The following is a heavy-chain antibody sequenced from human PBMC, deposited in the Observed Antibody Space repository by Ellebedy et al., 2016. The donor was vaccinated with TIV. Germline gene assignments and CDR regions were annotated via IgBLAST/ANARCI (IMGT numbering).Heavy chain of an antibody. J-gene: IGHJ4*02. D-gene: IGHD3-16*01. CDR1: GFNIGSNA. Sequence: PGGSLRLSCAASGFNIGSNAMSWVRQTPGKGLEWVAGIGGDDRTHYAHFVEGRFTIPRDRFQRTLHLEMSSLRVEDTAIYYCAKDLSWWSASDYWGQGALVTVSS. V-gene: IGHV3-23*01. CDR2: IGGDDRT. CDR3: AKDLSWWSASDY.